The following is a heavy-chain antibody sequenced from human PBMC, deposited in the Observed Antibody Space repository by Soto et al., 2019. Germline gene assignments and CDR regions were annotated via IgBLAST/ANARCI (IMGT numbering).Heavy chain of an antibody. CDR2: VFHTGST. CDR3: ARTLGAAGTALEY. D-gene: IGHD6-13*01. CDR1: GDSISSSSSW. J-gene: IGHJ4*02. Sequence: QVQLQESGPGLVKTSGTLSLTCAVSGDSISSSSSWWSWVRQSPGKGLEWIGEVFHTGSTNYNPSFXXRXPLSVDKSKNQFSLKLSSVTAADTAVYYCARTLGAAGTALEYWGQGTLVTVSS. V-gene: IGHV4-4*02.